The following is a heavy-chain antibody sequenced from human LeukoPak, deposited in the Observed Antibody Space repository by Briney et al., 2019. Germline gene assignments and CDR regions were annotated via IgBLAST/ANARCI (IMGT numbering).Heavy chain of an antibody. V-gene: IGHV4-59*01. D-gene: IGHD4-23*01. J-gene: IGHJ4*02. CDR2: ISYSGYT. Sequence: PSETLSLTCTVSVGSIRSYYWSWIRQAPGKRLEWIGFISYSGYTSYSPSLKSRVAISVDTSKSQFSLRLSSLTAADTAIYYCARGRNDNGGMFFDSWAQGTLVTVSS. CDR3: ARGRNDNGGMFFDS. CDR1: VGSIRSYY.